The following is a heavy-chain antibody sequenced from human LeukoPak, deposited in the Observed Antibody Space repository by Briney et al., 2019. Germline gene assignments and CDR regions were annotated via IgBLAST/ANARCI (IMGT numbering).Heavy chain of an antibody. CDR3: ARREPTGCSGTSCFAGPVGN. CDR2: ISGSGTSA. V-gene: IGHV3-21*01. CDR1: GFIFSSYT. D-gene: IGHD2-2*01. Sequence: GGSLRLSCAASGFIFSSYTMTWVRQAPGEGLQWVSGISGSGTSAYYADSVKGRFTISRDNGKNSLFLQMNSLRVEDTAVYYCARREPTGCSGTSCFAGPVGNCGQGTLVTVSS. J-gene: IGHJ4*02.